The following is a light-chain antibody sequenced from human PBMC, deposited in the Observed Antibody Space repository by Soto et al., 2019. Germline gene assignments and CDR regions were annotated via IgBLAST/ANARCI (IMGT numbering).Light chain of an antibody. CDR1: QSVLYSSNNKNY. Sequence: DIVMTQSPDPLAVSLGERATINCKSSQSVLYSSNNKNYLAWYQQRPRQPPKLLIYWASTRESGVPDRFSGSGSGTDFTLTISSLQAEDVAVYYCQQYYSSWTFGQGTKVEI. V-gene: IGKV4-1*01. CDR3: QQYYSSWT. CDR2: WAS. J-gene: IGKJ1*01.